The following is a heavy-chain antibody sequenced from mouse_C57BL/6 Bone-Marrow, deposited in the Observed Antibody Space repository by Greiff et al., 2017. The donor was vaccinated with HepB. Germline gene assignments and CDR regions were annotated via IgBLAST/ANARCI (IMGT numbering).Heavy chain of an antibody. J-gene: IGHJ2*01. V-gene: IGHV5-4*01. CDR2: ISDGGSYT. CDR3: ARDEGVYYFDY. Sequence: DVHLVESGGGLVKPGGSLKLSCAASGFTFSSYAMSWVRQTPEKRLEWVATISDGGSYTYYPDNVKGRFTISRDNAKNNLYLQMSHLKSEDTAMYYCARDEGVYYFDYWGQGTTLTVSS. CDR1: GFTFSSYA.